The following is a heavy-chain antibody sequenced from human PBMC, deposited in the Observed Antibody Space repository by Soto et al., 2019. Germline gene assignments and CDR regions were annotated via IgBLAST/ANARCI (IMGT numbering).Heavy chain of an antibody. J-gene: IGHJ4*02. Sequence: QVQLVESGGGLVKPGGSLRLSCASSGFTFSDHYMSWIRRSPGKGLEFLSYISPRTTYKNYADSVNGRFTISRDNAKNSLYLQLNSLRAEDTAIYYCSRGGGGGLFDLWGQGTFVTVSS. CDR1: GFTFSDHY. CDR2: ISPRTTYK. CDR3: SRGGGGGLFDL. D-gene: IGHD2-21*01. V-gene: IGHV3-11*06.